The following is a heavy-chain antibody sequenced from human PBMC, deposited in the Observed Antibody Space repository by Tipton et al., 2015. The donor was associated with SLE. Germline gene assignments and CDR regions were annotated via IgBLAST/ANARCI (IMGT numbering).Heavy chain of an antibody. J-gene: IGHJ4*02. CDR3: ARDHVPGMAMSPSAY. D-gene: IGHD6-13*01. CDR2: ISAYNGNT. CDR1: GYTFTSYG. Sequence: QVQLVQSGAEVKNPGASVKVSCKASGYTFTSYGINWVRQAPGQGLEWMGWISAYNGNTFYTKNFQGRVAMTTDTSTSTAYMELRGLRSDDTAVYFCARDHVPGMAMSPSAYWGQGTLVTVSS. V-gene: IGHV1-18*01.